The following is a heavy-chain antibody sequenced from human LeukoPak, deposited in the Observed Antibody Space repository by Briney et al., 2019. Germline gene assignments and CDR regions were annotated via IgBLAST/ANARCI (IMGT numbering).Heavy chain of an antibody. CDR1: GFVVGGNY. CDR2: IYSGGST. Sequence: GGSLRLSCAASGFVVGGNYVSWVRQAPGKGLEWVSVIYSGGSTYYADSVKGRFSTSRDSSTSTLFLQMDSLRVEDTAMYYCARPTDGDSTRYGMDVWGQGTTVIVSS. J-gene: IGHJ6*02. D-gene: IGHD2-21*02. V-gene: IGHV3-53*01. CDR3: ARPTDGDSTRYGMDV.